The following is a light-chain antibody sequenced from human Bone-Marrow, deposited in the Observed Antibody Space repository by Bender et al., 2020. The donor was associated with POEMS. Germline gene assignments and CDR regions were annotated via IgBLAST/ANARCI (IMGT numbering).Light chain of an antibody. Sequence: YVLTHPSSVSVAPGKTAHITCGGDNIGDITVHWYQQKPGQAPVLVMYDASDRPTGIPDRFSGSNSEDTATLTISRVEAGEEADYFCQVWAISGDQSWVFGGGTRLTV. CDR2: DAS. CDR1: NIGDIT. J-gene: IGLJ3*02. V-gene: IGLV3-21*04. CDR3: QVWAISGDQSWV.